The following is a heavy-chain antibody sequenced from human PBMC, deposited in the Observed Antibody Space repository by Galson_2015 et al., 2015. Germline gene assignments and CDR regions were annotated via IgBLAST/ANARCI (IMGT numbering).Heavy chain of an antibody. Sequence: IPIFGTANYAQKFQGRVTITADKSTSTAYMELSSLRSEDTAVYYCARALTGGGAFDIWGQGTMVTVSS. J-gene: IGHJ3*02. CDR2: IPIFGTA. D-gene: IGHD3-9*01. CDR3: ARALTGGGAFDI. V-gene: IGHV1-69*06.